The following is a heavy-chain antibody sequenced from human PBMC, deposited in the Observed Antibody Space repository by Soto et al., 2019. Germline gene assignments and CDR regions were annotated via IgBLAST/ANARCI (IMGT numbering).Heavy chain of an antibody. D-gene: IGHD3-10*01. CDR2: IWHDGINE. V-gene: IGHV3-33*03. Sequence: QERLVESGGGVVQPGRSLRLSCAVSGFTFSDYAMHWVRQAPGKGLEWVALIWHDGINEFYADSVKGRFTISRDISNNTLYLQMNSLSPEDTAVYYFTKSRGDAYKWGLGLDQWGQGTLVTVSS. CDR3: TKSRGDAYKWGLGLDQ. CDR1: GFTFSDYA. J-gene: IGHJ5*02.